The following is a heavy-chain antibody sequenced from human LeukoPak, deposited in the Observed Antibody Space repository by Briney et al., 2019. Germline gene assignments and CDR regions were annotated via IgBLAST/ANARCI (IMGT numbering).Heavy chain of an antibody. V-gene: IGHV1-18*01. CDR2: ISAYNGNT. Sequence: ASVKVSCKASGYTFTSYGISWVRQAPGQGLEWMGWISAYNGNTNYAQKLQGRVTMTTDTSTSTAYMELRGLRSDDTAVYYCARSTTIAVAGYDAFDIWGQGTMVTVSS. CDR3: ARSTTIAVAGYDAFDI. CDR1: GYTFTSYG. J-gene: IGHJ3*02. D-gene: IGHD6-19*01.